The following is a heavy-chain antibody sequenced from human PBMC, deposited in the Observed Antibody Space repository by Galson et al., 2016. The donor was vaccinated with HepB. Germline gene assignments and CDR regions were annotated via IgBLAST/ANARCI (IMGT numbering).Heavy chain of an antibody. J-gene: IGHJ6*02. CDR3: ARALGMIQDFWGTSYPGYGMDV. D-gene: IGHD3-3*01. Sequence: SLRLSCAASGFTFSRHTMHWVRQAPGKGLEWVAVTSDDGSNKWYADSVKGRFTISRDNSKNTLYLQMNSLRAEDTAVYYRARALGMIQDFWGTSYPGYGMDVWGQGTTVTVSS. CDR2: TSDDGSNK. V-gene: IGHV3-30*04. CDR1: GFTFSRHT.